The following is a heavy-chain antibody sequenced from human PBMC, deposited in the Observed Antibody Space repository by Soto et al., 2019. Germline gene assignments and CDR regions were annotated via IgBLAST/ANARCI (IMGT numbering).Heavy chain of an antibody. V-gene: IGHV4-59*08. CDR1: GGSISSYY. CDR2: IYYSGST. Sequence: QVQLQESGPGLVKPSETLSLTCTVSGGSISSYYWSWIRQPPGKGLEWIGYIYYSGSTNYNPSLKSLVTISVDTSKNHFSLKLNSMTAADTAVYYGARHNYGSGSTYFDYWGQGTLVTVSS. CDR3: ARHNYGSGSTYFDY. J-gene: IGHJ4*02. D-gene: IGHD3-10*01.